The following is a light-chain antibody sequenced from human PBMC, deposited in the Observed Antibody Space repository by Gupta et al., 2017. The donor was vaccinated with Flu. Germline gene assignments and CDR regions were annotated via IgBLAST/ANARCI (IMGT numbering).Light chain of an antibody. CDR3: VVWDDSLNGPV. CDR1: SSNIGVNR. CDR2: DDY. J-gene: IGLJ2*01. V-gene: IGLV1-44*01. Sequence: PVLTQPPSASGTPGQRVTISCSGGSSNIGVNRFSCYHHVPGTAPKLLIYDDYHRPSGVPDRFSGSMSGTSASMAISGRQSEDETVYYCVVWDDSLNGPVFGGGTTLTVL.